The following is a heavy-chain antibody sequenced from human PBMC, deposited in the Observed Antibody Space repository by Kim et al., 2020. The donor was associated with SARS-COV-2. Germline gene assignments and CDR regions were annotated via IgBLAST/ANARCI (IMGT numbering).Heavy chain of an antibody. J-gene: IGHJ5*02. V-gene: IGHV4-59*13. D-gene: IGHD2-15*01. Sequence: SETLSLTCTVSGGSISSYYWSWIRQPPGKGLEWIGYIYYSGSTNYNPSLKSRVTISVDTSKNQFSLKLSSVTAADTAVYYCARSVAGYNWFDTWGQGTL. CDR3: ARSVAGYNWFDT. CDR2: IYYSGST. CDR1: GGSISSYY.